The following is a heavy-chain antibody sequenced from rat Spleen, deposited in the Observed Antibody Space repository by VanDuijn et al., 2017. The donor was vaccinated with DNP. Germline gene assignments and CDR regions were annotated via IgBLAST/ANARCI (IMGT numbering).Heavy chain of an antibody. CDR2: ITNSGGST. CDR1: GFIFSNYW. D-gene: IGHD5-1*01. V-gene: IGHV5-31*01. CDR3: ARQDWALDY. Sequence: EVQLVESGGGLVQPGRSLKLSCVASGFIFSNYWMTWIRQAPGKGLEWVASITNSGGSTYYRDSVKGRFTISRDNAKSTLYLQMDSLRSEDTATYYCARQDWALDYWGQGVMVTVSS. J-gene: IGHJ2*01.